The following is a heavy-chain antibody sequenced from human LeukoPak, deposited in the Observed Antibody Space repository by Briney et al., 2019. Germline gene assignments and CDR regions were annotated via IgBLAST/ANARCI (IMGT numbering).Heavy chain of an antibody. CDR2: INPSGGST. J-gene: IGHJ6*03. D-gene: IGHD4-11*01. CDR3: ARDRSHTVTHYYYYYYMDV. CDR1: GYTFTSYY. V-gene: IGHV1-46*01. Sequence: ASVKVSCKASGYTFTSYYMHWVRQAPGQGLEWMGIINPSGGSTSYAQKFQGRVTMTRDMSTSTVYMELSSLRSEDTAVYYCARDRSHTVTHYYYYYYMDVWGKGTTVTVSS.